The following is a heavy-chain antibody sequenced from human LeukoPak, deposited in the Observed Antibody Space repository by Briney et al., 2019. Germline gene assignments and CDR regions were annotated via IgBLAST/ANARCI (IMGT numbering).Heavy chain of an antibody. Sequence: SVKVSCKASGGTFSSYAISWVRQAPGQGLEWMGRIIPIFGTANYAQKFQGRVTITTDESTSTAYMALSSLRSEATAVYYCARDSPHTSDYYYYMDVWGKGTTVTVCS. D-gene: IGHD2/OR15-2a*01. J-gene: IGHJ6*03. V-gene: IGHV1-69*05. CDR3: ARDSPHTSDYYYYMDV. CDR1: GGTFSSYA. CDR2: IIPIFGTA.